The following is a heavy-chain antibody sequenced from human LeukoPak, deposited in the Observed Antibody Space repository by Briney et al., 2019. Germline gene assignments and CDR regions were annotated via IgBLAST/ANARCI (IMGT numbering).Heavy chain of an antibody. D-gene: IGHD6-13*01. J-gene: IGHJ4*02. CDR2: ISGSGGST. Sequence: PGGSLRLSCAASGFTFSSYAMSWVRQAPGKVLEWVSSISGSGGSTYYADSVKGRFTISRDNSKNTLYLQMNSLRAEDTAVYYCAKDSSSSWSPPFDYWGQGTLVTVSS. CDR1: GFTFSSYA. V-gene: IGHV3-23*01. CDR3: AKDSSSSWSPPFDY.